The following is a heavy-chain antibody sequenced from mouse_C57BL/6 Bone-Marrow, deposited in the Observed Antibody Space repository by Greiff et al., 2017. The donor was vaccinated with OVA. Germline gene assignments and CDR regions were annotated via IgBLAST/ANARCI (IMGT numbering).Heavy chain of an antibody. CDR3: ARQRFITTVVATEGYFDV. D-gene: IGHD1-1*01. CDR2: ISNGGGST. J-gene: IGHJ1*03. Sequence: EVQLVASWGGLVQPGGSLKLSCAASGFTFSDYYMYWVRQTPEKRLEWVAYISNGGGSTYYPDTVKGRFTISRDNAKNTLYLQMSRLKSEDTAMYYCARQRFITTVVATEGYFDVWGTGTTVTVSS. CDR1: GFTFSDYY. V-gene: IGHV5-12*01.